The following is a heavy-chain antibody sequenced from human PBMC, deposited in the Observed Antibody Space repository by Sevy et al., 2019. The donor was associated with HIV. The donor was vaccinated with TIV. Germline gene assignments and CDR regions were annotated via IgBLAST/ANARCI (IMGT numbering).Heavy chain of an antibody. CDR3: AGGGYDFWSGYSLFDY. V-gene: IGHV4-59*01. D-gene: IGHD3-3*01. CDR1: GGSISSYY. CDR2: IYYSGST. Sequence: SETLSLTCTVSGGSISSYYWSWIRQPPGKGLEWIGYIYYSGSTNYNPSLKSRGTISVDTSKNQFSLKLSSVTAADTAVYYCAGGGYDFWSGYSLFDYWGQGTLVTVSS. J-gene: IGHJ4*02.